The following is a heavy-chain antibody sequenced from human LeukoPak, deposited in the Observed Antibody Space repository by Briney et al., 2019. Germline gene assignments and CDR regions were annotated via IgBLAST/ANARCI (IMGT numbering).Heavy chain of an antibody. V-gene: IGHV3-21*01. CDR3: ARTYSSGWFSY. Sequence: GGSLRLSCAASGFTFSSYSMNWVRQAPGKGLGWVSSISNSSSYIYYADSVKGRFTISRDNAKNSLYLQMNSLRAEDTAVYYCARTYSSGWFSYWGQGTLVTVSS. J-gene: IGHJ4*02. D-gene: IGHD6-19*01. CDR1: GFTFSSYS. CDR2: ISNSSSYI.